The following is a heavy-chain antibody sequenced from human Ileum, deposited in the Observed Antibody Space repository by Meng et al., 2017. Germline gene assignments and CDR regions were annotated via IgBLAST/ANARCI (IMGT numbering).Heavy chain of an antibody. V-gene: IGHV4-39*01. CDR2: ITYTGNS. Sequence: QLQLQESGPGLVKPTETLSLTCIVSGGSVTSSSYDWGWIRQPPGKGLECIGGITYTGNSYTTPSLKTRLTTSLDTSKNQFSLRLNSLTAADTAVYYCAGQPTSSGAGYSWFDPWGQGILVTVSS. D-gene: IGHD2-2*01. CDR1: GGSVTSSSYD. CDR3: AGQPTSSGAGYSWFDP. J-gene: IGHJ5*02.